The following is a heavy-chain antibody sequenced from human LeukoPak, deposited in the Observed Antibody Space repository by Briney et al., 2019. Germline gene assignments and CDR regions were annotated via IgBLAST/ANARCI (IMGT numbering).Heavy chain of an antibody. V-gene: IGHV4-34*01. CDR3: ARRGEQLYLNWFDP. CDR2: INHSGST. D-gene: IGHD2-2*02. J-gene: IGHJ5*02. Sequence: PSETLSLTCAVYGGSFSGYYWSWLRQPPGKGLEWIGEINHSGSTNYNPSLKSRVTMSVDTSKNQFSLKLSSVTAADTAVYYCARRGEQLYLNWFDPWGQGTLVTVSS. CDR1: GGSFSGYY.